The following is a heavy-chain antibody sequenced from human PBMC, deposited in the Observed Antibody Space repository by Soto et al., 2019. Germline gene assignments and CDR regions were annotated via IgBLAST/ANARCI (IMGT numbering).Heavy chain of an antibody. J-gene: IGHJ4*02. Sequence: QLQLQESGPGLVKPSETLSLTCTVSGGSISSSSYYWGWIRQPPGKGLEGIGSIYYSGSTYYNPSLTSRVTISVDTSTNQFSLQLSSVTAADTAVYYCATTYYFGSGSAYWGQGTLVTVSS. D-gene: IGHD3-10*01. CDR3: ATTYYFGSGSAY. V-gene: IGHV4-39*01. CDR2: IYYSGST. CDR1: GGSISSSSYY.